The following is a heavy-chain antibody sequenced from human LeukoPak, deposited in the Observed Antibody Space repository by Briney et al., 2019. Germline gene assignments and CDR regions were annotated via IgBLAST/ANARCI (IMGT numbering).Heavy chain of an antibody. D-gene: IGHD2-2*01. CDR1: GFTFSSYA. CDR2: ISYNGSNK. V-gene: IGHV3-30-3*01. Sequence: PGGSLRLSCAASGFTFSSYAMHWVRQAPGKGLEWVAVISYNGSNKYYADSVKGRFTISRDNSKNTLYLQMNSLRAEDTAVYYCARDGSSRTAFDIWGQGTMVTVSS. CDR3: ARDGSSRTAFDI. J-gene: IGHJ3*02.